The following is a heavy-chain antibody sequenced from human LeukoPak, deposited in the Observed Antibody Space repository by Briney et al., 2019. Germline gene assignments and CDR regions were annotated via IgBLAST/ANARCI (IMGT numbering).Heavy chain of an antibody. CDR2: ISGSGDTT. CDR3: AKDEGVLLWFGKLPHFDY. CDR1: GFTFSSFA. J-gene: IGHJ4*02. Sequence: GGSLRLSCAASGFTFSSFAMNWVRQAPGKGLEWVSIISGSGDTTHYTDSVKGRFTVSRDNSKNTLYLQMDSLRAEDTAVYYCAKDEGVLLWFGKLPHFDYWGQRTLVTVSS. D-gene: IGHD3-10*01. V-gene: IGHV3-23*01.